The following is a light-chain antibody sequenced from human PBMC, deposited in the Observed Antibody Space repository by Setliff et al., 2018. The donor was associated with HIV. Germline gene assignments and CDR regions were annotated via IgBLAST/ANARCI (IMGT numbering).Light chain of an antibody. CDR3: CSHAGTYTYI. J-gene: IGLJ1*01. V-gene: IGLV2-11*01. CDR2: DVS. Sequence: QSALTQPRSVSGSPGQSVTLSCTGSSSDVGAYNYVSWYQQYPGKAPKLIIYDVSKRPSGVPDRFPGSKSGDTASLTISGLQSEDEADYYCCSHAGTYTYIFGSGTKVTVL. CDR1: SSDVGAYNY.